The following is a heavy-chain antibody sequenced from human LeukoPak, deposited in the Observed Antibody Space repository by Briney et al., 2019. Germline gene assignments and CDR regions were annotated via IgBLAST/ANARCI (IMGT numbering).Heavy chain of an antibody. V-gene: IGHV4-34*01. CDR1: GGSFSGYY. CDR3: ARDSGYSLAYYFDY. CDR2: MNHSGGT. J-gene: IGHJ4*02. Sequence: SENLSLTCAVYGGSFSGYYWSWIRQPPGKGLEWIGEMNHSGGTKYNPSLKSRVTISVDTSKNRFSLKLSSVTVADTAVYFCARDSGYSLAYYFDYWGQGTLVTVSS. D-gene: IGHD5-12*01.